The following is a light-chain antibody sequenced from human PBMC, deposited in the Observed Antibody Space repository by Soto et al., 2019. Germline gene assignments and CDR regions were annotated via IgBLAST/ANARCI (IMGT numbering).Light chain of an antibody. CDR2: DVT. J-gene: IGLJ1*01. V-gene: IGLV2-14*01. CDR3: SSYAITNTPYV. CDR1: SSDVGGYNY. Sequence: QSVLTQPASVSGSPGQSITISCTGTSSDVGGYNYVSWYQLHPGKAPKLMIYDVTNRPSGVSDRFSGSKSGNTASLTISGLQAEDEADYYCSSYAITNTPYVFGTGTKVTVL.